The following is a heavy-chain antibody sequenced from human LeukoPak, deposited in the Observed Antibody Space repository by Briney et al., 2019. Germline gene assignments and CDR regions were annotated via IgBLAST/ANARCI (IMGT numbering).Heavy chain of an antibody. J-gene: IGHJ4*02. CDR1: GYTFTGYY. Sequence: ASVKVSCKASGYTFTGYYMHWVRQAPGQGLEWMGWINPNSGGTNYAQKFQGRVTMTRDTSISTAYMELSRLRSDDTAVYYCAREFHYDFWSGYSPDYWGQGTLVTVSS. V-gene: IGHV1-2*02. CDR3: AREFHYDFWSGYSPDY. CDR2: INPNSGGT. D-gene: IGHD3-3*01.